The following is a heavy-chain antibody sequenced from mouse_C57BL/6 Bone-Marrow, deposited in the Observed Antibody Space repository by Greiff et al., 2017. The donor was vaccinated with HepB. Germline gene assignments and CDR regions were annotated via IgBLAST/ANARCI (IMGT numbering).Heavy chain of an antibody. CDR1: GYTFPTYW. CDR2: IYPGGGYT. CDR3: ARWWLPHYYAMDY. D-gene: IGHD1-1*02. V-gene: IGHV1-63*01. Sequence: QVQLQQSGAELVRPGPSVKMSCKASGYTFPTYWMGWANQRPGQGLEWIGDIYPGGGYTNYNEKFKGKAKLTADKSSSTAYMQFSSLTSEDSAIYYCARWWLPHYYAMDYWGQGTSVTVSS. J-gene: IGHJ4*01.